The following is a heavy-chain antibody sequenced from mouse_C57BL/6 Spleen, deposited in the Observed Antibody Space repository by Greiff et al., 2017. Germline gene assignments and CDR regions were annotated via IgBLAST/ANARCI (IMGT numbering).Heavy chain of an antibody. CDR1: GYTFTSYW. CDR3: ARWLLVGDYAMDD. J-gene: IGHJ4*01. CDR2: INPSSGYT. Sequence: QVQLQQSGAELAKPGASVKLSCKASGYTFTSYWMHWVKQRPGQGLEWIGYINPSSGYTKYNQKFKDKATLTADKSSSTAYVQLSSLTYEESAVYYCARWLLVGDYAMDDWGQGNSVSVSS. D-gene: IGHD2-3*01. V-gene: IGHV1-7*01.